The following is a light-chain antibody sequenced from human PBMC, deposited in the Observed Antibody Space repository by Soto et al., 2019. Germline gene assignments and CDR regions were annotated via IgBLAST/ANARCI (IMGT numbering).Light chain of an antibody. V-gene: IGKV3-11*01. Sequence: EIVLTQSPGTLSLSPGERSTLSCRAIQSVSSSYLAWYQQKPGQAPRLLIYDASNRATGIPARFSGSGSGTDFTLTISSLEPEDFAVYYCQQRSNWPRITLGPVTRLEIK. CDR3: QQRSNWPRIT. J-gene: IGKJ5*01. CDR2: DAS. CDR1: QSVSSSY.